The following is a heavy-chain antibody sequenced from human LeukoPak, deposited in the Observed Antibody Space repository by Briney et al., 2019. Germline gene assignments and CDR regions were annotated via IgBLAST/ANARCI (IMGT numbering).Heavy chain of an antibody. CDR3: ARDRKSSGRYYFDY. CDR1: GGSFSGYY. J-gene: IGHJ4*02. D-gene: IGHD3-22*01. V-gene: IGHV4-34*01. CDR2: INHSGST. Sequence: SETLSLTCAVYGGSFSGYYWSWIRQPPGKGLEWIGEINHSGSTNYNPSLKSRVTMTRDTSTSTVCMELSSLRSEDTAVYYCARDRKSSGRYYFDYWGQGTLVTVSS.